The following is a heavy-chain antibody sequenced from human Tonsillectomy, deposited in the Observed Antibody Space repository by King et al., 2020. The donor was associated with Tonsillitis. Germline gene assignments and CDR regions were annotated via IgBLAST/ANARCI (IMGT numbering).Heavy chain of an antibody. CDR2: IKQDGSEK. CDR3: TRDPSSTRLNS. CDR1: GFTFSTYW. D-gene: IGHD6-13*01. Sequence: EVQLVESGGGLVQPGGSLRLSCAASGFTFSTYWMSWVRQSPGKGLEWVANIKQDGSEKYYVDSVKGRFAISRDNTKNSLFLQMDSLRAEDTDVYYCTRDPSSTRLNSCGQGTLVTVSS. J-gene: IGHJ4*02. V-gene: IGHV3-7*03.